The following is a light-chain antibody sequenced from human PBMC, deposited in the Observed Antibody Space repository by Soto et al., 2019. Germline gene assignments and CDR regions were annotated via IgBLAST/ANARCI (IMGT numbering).Light chain of an antibody. Sequence: QSALTQPPSASGSPGQSVTISCTGTSRDVGGYNFVSWYQQHPGKAPKLMIYEVSKRPSGVPDRFSGSKSGNTASLTVSGLQAEDEADYYGSSYAGSNNFPFVFGTGTKLTVL. V-gene: IGLV2-8*01. CDR2: EVS. CDR3: SSYAGSNNFPFV. J-gene: IGLJ1*01. CDR1: SRDVGGYNF.